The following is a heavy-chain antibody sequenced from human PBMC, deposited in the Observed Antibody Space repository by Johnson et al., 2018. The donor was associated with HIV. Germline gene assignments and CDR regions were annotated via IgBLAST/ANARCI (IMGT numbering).Heavy chain of an antibody. J-gene: IGHJ3*01. CDR2: IFSVGNT. D-gene: IGHD5-18*01. CDR3: ARDGRDLVTRGGFDV. Sequence: MLLVESGGGLVQSGESLRLSCAASGITVNTNYMSWVRRAPGKGLEWVSVIFSVGNTYYADSVKGRFTISRDNSRNMLYLQMNSLRPEDTAVYYCARDGRDLVTRGGFDVWGPGTMVTVSS. V-gene: IGHV3-66*02. CDR1: GITVNTNY.